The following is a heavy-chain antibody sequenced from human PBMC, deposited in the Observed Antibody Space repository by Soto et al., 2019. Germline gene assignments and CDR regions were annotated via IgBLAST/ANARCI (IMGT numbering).Heavy chain of an antibody. Sequence: SETLSLTCTVSGGSISSYYWSWIRQPPGKGLEWIGYIYYSGSTNYNPSLKSRVTISVDTSKNQFSLKLSSVTAADTAVYYCARQREHGDRWFDPWGQGTLVTVSS. CDR3: ARQREHGDRWFDP. CDR2: IYYSGST. J-gene: IGHJ5*02. CDR1: GGSISSYY. V-gene: IGHV4-59*08. D-gene: IGHD3-10*01.